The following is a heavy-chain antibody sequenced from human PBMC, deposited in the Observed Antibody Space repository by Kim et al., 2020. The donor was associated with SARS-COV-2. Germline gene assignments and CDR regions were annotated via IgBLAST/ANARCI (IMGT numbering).Heavy chain of an antibody. Sequence: KGRFTIARDNSKHTLYRQMNSLRAEDTAVYYCAKDRPYYDILTGYYSGMDVWGQGTTVTVSS. J-gene: IGHJ6*02. D-gene: IGHD3-9*01. V-gene: IGHV3-53*01. CDR3: AKDRPYYDILTGYYSGMDV.